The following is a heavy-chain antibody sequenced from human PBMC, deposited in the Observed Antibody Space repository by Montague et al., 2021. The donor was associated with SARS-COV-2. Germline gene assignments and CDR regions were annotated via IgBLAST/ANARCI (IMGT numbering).Heavy chain of an antibody. Sequence: SLRLSCAASGFTFSSYSMNWVRQAPGKGLEWVSSISSSSSYIYYADSVKGRFTISRDNAKNSLYLQMNSLRAEDTAVYYCARGLGSSWPETDAFDIWGQGTMGTGSS. CDR2: ISSSSSYI. CDR1: GFTFSSYS. J-gene: IGHJ3*02. CDR3: ARGLGSSWPETDAFDI. D-gene: IGHD6-13*01. V-gene: IGHV3-21*01.